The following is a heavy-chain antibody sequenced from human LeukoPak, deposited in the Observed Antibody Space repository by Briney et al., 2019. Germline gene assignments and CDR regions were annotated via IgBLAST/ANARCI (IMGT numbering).Heavy chain of an antibody. CDR2: ISYDETNK. V-gene: IGHV3-30-3*01. CDR3: ARDPLGYCSGGSCYSYYYYGMDV. Sequence: GGSLRLSCAASAFTFSSYAMHWVRQAPGKGLEWVAAISYDETNKFYADSVKGRFTISRDNSKKTLLLQMNSLRAEDTALYYCARDPLGYCSGGSCYSYYYYGMDVWAKGPRSPSP. CDR1: AFTFSSYA. J-gene: IGHJ6*02. D-gene: IGHD2-15*01.